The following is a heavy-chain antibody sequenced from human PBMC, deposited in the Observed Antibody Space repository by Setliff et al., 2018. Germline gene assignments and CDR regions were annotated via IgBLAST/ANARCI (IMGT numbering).Heavy chain of an antibody. V-gene: IGHV1-69*05. CDR1: GGTFSSYA. CDR3: ARGLYSSGYLFGSFDY. J-gene: IGHJ4*02. D-gene: IGHD6-19*01. Sequence: SVKVSCKASGGTFSSYAISWVRQAPGQGLEWMGGIIPIFGTANYAQKFQGRVTITTDESTSTAYMELSSLRSEDTAVYYCARGLYSSGYLFGSFDYWGQGTLVTVSS. CDR2: IIPIFGTA.